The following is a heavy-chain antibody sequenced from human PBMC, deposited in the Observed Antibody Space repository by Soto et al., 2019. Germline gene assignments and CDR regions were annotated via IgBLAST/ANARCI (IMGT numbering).Heavy chain of an antibody. V-gene: IGHV3-23*01. CDR3: AKEDTSSGSLDY. D-gene: IGHD6-19*01. CDR1: GFPFGENA. CDR2: ISDSGATT. J-gene: IGHJ4*02. Sequence: TGGSLRLSCAASGFPFGENAMSWVRRAPGKGLEWVSGISDSGATTYYADSVRGRFTISRDNSKNTLYLQMKSLRAEDSASYYCAKEDTSSGSLDYWGQGALVTVSS.